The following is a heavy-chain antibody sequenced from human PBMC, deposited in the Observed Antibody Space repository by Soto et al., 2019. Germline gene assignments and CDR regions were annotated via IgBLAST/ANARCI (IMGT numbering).Heavy chain of an antibody. CDR1: GGSISSGDYY. CDR2: IYYSGST. CDR3: ARECARYCSSTSCYYPHYYYYGMDV. J-gene: IGHJ6*02. D-gene: IGHD2-2*01. Sequence: SETLSLTCTVSGGSISSGDYYWSWIRQPPGKGLEWIGYIYYSGSTYYNPSLKSRVTISVDTSKNQFSLKLSSVTAADTAVYYCARECARYCSSTSCYYPHYYYYGMDVWGQGTTVTVSS. V-gene: IGHV4-30-4*01.